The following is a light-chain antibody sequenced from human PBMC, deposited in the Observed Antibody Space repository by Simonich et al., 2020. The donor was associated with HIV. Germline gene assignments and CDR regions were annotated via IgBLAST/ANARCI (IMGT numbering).Light chain of an antibody. J-gene: IGLJ2*01. CDR3: SSYVGTNNI. Sequence: QSALTQPASVSGSPGQSITISCTGTSSDVGGYNYVSWYQHHPGKAPKLMIYEVNKGPSGVPHRFSGSKSGNTASLTVSGLQAEDEADYYCSSYVGTNNIFGGGTKLTVL. CDR1: SSDVGGYNY. CDR2: EVN. V-gene: IGLV2-8*01.